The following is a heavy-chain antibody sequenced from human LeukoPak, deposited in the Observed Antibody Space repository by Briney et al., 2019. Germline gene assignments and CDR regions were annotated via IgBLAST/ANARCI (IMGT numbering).Heavy chain of an antibody. CDR2: INPSGGST. Sequence: ASVKVSCKASGYTFTSYYMHWVRQAPGQGLEWMGIINPSGGSTSYAQKFQGRVTMTRDTSTSTVYMELSSLRSEDTAVYYCARGGTVDGYGGLSADAFDIWGQGTMVTVSS. J-gene: IGHJ3*02. CDR3: ARGGTVDGYGGLSADAFDI. V-gene: IGHV1-46*01. D-gene: IGHD3-22*01. CDR1: GYTFTSYY.